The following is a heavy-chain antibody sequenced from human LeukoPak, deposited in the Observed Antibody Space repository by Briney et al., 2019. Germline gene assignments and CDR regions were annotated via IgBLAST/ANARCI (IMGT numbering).Heavy chain of an antibody. CDR1: GYTFTSYA. J-gene: IGHJ4*02. CDR3: ARGLIAAAGRTY. D-gene: IGHD6-13*01. CDR2: INAGNGNT. V-gene: IGHV1-3*01. Sequence: ASVKVSCKASGYTFTSYAMHWVRQAPGQRLEWMGWINAGNGNTKYSQKFQGRVTITRDTSASTAYMGLSSLRSEDTAVYYCARGLIAAAGRTYWGQGTLVTVSS.